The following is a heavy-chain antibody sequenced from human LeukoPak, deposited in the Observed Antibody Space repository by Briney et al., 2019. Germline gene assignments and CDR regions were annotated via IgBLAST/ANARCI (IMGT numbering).Heavy chain of an antibody. D-gene: IGHD6-13*01. CDR3: ARAIIAAATMRFDP. J-gene: IGHJ5*02. CDR2: ISAYNGNT. V-gene: IGHV1-18*01. CDR1: GYTFTSYG. Sequence: GASVKVSCKASGYTFTSYGISWVRHAPGQGLEWMGWISAYNGNTNYAQKLQGRVAMTTDTSTSTAYMGLRSLRSDDTAVYYWARAIIAAATMRFDPWGQGTLVTVSS.